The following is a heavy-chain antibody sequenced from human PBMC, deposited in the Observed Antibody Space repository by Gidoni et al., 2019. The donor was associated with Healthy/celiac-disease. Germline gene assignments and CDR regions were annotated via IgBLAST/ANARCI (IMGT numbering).Heavy chain of an antibody. CDR1: GLTFSTYS. V-gene: IGHV3-48*01. D-gene: IGHD3-22*01. J-gene: IGHJ5*02. Sequence: AQLVASGGGLVQPGGSLRLSCADSGLTFSTYSMNWVRQAPGKGLEWVSYMRSSSSTIYYADSVKGRFTISRDNAKNSLYLQMNSLRAEDTAVYYCAREGFAIFDYYASSGYPTSNWFDPWGQGTLVTVSS. CDR3: AREGFAIFDYYASSGYPTSNWFDP. CDR2: MRSSSSTI.